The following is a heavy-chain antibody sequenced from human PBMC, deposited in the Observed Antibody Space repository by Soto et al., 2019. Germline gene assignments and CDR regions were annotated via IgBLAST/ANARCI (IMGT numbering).Heavy chain of an antibody. CDR3: ARERVATIFDYYYGMDV. J-gene: IGHJ6*02. CDR1: GGSISSSNW. CDR2: IYHSGST. D-gene: IGHD5-12*01. V-gene: IGHV4-4*02. Sequence: SETLSLTCAVSGGSISSSNWWRWVRQPPGKGLEWIAEIYHSGSTNYNPSLKSRVTISVDKSKNQFSLKLSSVTAADTAVYYCARERVATIFDYYYGMDVWGQGTTVTVSS.